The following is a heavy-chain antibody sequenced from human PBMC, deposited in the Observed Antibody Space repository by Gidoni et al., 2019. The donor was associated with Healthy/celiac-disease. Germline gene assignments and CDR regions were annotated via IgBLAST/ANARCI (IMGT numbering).Heavy chain of an antibody. Sequence: APGKGLEWVSAISGSGGSTYYADSVKGRFTISRDNSKNTLYLQMNSLRAEDTAVYYCAILRTKLGLLDLFDYWGQGTLVTVSS. D-gene: IGHD7-27*01. V-gene: IGHV3-23*01. CDR2: ISGSGGST. J-gene: IGHJ4*02. CDR3: AILRTKLGLLDLFDY.